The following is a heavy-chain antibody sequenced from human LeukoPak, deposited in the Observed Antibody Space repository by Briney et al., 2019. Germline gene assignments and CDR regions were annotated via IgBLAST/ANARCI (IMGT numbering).Heavy chain of an antibody. Sequence: ASVKVSCKAPGGSFGRYAVSWVRQAPGQGLEWMGGIVPILGTANYAQKFQGRVTITADDPTGTAYMELTSLRSADTAVYYCARSQGYSYGSSYWGQGTLVTASS. CDR2: IVPILGTA. CDR3: ARSQGYSYGSSY. V-gene: IGHV1-69*01. J-gene: IGHJ4*02. D-gene: IGHD5-18*01. CDR1: GGSFGRYA.